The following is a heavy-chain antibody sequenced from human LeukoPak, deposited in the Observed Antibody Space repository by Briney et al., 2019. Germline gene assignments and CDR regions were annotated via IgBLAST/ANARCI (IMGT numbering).Heavy chain of an antibody. CDR1: VFTFTGYY. CDR2: MYFNSGAT. D-gene: IGHD5-12*01. Sequence: ASVSVSCKTSVFTFTGYYVQWVRQAPGQGPEWVGWMYFNSGATRFAPKFQGRVTMNRDTSISTAYMEFSSLRSDDTAMYYCAREGSSGQDWYAFDIWGQGTMLTVSS. V-gene: IGHV1-2*02. CDR3: AREGSSGQDWYAFDI. J-gene: IGHJ3*02.